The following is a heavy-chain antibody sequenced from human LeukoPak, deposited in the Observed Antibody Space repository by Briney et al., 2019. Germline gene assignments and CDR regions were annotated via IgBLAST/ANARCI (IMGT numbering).Heavy chain of an antibody. CDR1: GYTFTSYD. V-gene: IGHV1-8*01. J-gene: IGHJ5*02. Sequence: ASVKVSCKASGYTFTSYDFNWVRQAPGQGLEWMGWMNPNSGNADSAPKFQGRLTMTRDTSISTAYMELSSLTSEDTAVYYCARGEYFGSGGFDPWGQGTLVTVSS. D-gene: IGHD3-10*01. CDR3: ARGEYFGSGGFDP. CDR2: MNPNSGNA.